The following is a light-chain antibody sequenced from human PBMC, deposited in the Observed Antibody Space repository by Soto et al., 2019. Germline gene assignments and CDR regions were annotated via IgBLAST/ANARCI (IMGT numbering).Light chain of an antibody. J-gene: IGLJ1*01. CDR2: DNH. CDR3: AVSDVIMTCVV. V-gene: IGLV1-44*01. CDR1: SWNIGINT. Sequence: QSGLTRPHAACGTPGQRVKFSCSGRSWNIGINTVPCSPQLPATAPPLLISDNHRRPSGVPARFSRHKSGTSASLAISGLQSEDEAPYFCAVSDVIMTCVVFGPRTKVAVL.